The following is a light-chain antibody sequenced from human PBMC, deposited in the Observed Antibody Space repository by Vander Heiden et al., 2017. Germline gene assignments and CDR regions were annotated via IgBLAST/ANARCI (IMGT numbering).Light chain of an antibody. V-gene: IGKV1-39*01. CDR3: QQSDSTPIT. CDR1: QSISSY. Sequence: DIQMTQSPSSLSASVGDRVTITCRASQSISSYLNWYQQKPGKAPKLLIYAASSLQSGVPSRFSGSGSRTDFTLTISSLQPEDFATYYCQQSDSTPITFGQGTRLEIK. CDR2: AAS. J-gene: IGKJ5*01.